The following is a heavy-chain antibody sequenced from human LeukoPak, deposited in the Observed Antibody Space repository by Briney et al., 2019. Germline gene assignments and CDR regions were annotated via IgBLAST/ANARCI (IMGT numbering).Heavy chain of an antibody. CDR1: GYTFTSYG. CDR2: ISAYNGNT. V-gene: IGHV1-18*04. CDR3: ARVPGDNWNDDVGLRWFDP. Sequence: EASVKVSCKASGYTFTSYGISWVRQAPGQGLEWMGWISAYNGNTNYAQKLQGRVTMTTDTSTSTAYMELRSPRSDDTAVYYCARVPGDNWNDDVGLRWFDPWGQGTLVTVSS. J-gene: IGHJ5*02. D-gene: IGHD1-1*01.